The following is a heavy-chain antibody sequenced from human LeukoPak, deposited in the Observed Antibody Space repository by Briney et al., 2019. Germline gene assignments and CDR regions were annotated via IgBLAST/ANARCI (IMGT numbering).Heavy chain of an antibody. Sequence: PGGSLRLSCAASGFSFSSYAMSWVRQAPGKGLEGVSGISGCGGSTYYVDSVKGRFTISRDNSRNTLYLQMNGLRAEDTALYYCAKEYSQFESTSPLDFWGRGTPVTVSS. D-gene: IGHD2-15*01. CDR1: GFSFSSYA. CDR2: ISGCGGST. J-gene: IGHJ4*02. CDR3: AKEYSQFESTSPLDF. V-gene: IGHV3-23*01.